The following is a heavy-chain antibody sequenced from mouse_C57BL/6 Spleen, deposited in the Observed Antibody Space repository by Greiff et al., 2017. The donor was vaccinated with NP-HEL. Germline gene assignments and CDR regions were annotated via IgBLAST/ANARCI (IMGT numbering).Heavy chain of an antibody. Sequence: EVKLQESGAELVRPGASVKLSCTASGFNIKDDYMHWVKQRPEQGLEWIGWIDPENGDTEYASKFQGKATITADTSSNTAYLQLSSLTSEDTAVYYCTTGNGYYAMDYWGQGTSVTVSS. CDR2: IDPENGDT. CDR1: GFNIKDDY. V-gene: IGHV14-4*01. CDR3: TTGNGYYAMDY. J-gene: IGHJ4*01.